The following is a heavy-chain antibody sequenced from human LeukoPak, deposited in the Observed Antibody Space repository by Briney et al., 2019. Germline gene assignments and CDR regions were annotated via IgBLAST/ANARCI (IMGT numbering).Heavy chain of an antibody. CDR1: IDSFSNYH. J-gene: IGHJ3*02. CDR3: ARGRRSSGWYWAFDI. V-gene: IGHV4-34*01. CDR2: VNEVGGT. Sequence: SETLSLTCAVYIDSFSNYHWNWIRQTPSKGLEWIGEVNEVGGTNISPSLKSRVTISVDTSKNQFSLKLSSVTAADTAAYYCARGRRSSGWYWAFDIWGQGTMVTVSS. D-gene: IGHD6-19*01.